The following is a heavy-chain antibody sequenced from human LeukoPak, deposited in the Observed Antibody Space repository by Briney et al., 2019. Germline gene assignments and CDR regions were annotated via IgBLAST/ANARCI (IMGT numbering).Heavy chain of an antibody. CDR2: ISSDGSSA. J-gene: IGHJ4*02. D-gene: IGHD1-1*01. V-gene: IGHV3-74*01. CDR1: GFTFSSIA. Sequence: PGGSLRLSCAASGFTFSSIAMTWVRQAPGKGLMWVSRISSDGSSAVYADSVKGRFTISRDNAKNTLYLQMTSLRAEDTAVYYCARGNYYSDYWGQGTLVTVSS. CDR3: ARGNYYSDY.